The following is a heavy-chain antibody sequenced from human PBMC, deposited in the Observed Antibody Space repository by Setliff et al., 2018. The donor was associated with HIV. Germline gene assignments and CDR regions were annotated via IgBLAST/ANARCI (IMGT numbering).Heavy chain of an antibody. V-gene: IGHV4-4*08. J-gene: IGHJ4*02. CDR2: IYPNGSP. CDR3: TGDYNSGSYRFDY. Sequence: PSETLSLTCTVSGGSINNYYWSWIRQPPGKGLEWIGYIYPNGSPDYPSGNIVYNTSFRSRVTLSLDKSKNQFSLKLTSVTAADASVYYCTGDYNSGSYRFDYCGQGTPVTVSS. CDR1: GGSINNYY. D-gene: IGHD3-10*01.